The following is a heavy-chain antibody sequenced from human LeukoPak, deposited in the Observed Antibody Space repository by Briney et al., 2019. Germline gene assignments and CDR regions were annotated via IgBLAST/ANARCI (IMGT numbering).Heavy chain of an antibody. Sequence: SQTLSLTCAISGDSVSSNSAAWSWVRQSPSRGLEWLGRTYYRSKWYYDYAVSVKSRITINPDTYKNQFSLQLNSVTPEDTAVYYCATSYSSSWYQYWGQGTLVTVSS. D-gene: IGHD6-13*01. V-gene: IGHV6-1*01. CDR2: TYYRSKWYY. CDR1: GDSVSSNSAA. J-gene: IGHJ4*02. CDR3: ATSYSSSWYQY.